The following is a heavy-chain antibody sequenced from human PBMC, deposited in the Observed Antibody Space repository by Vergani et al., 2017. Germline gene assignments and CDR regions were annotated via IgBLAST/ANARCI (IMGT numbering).Heavy chain of an antibody. V-gene: IGHV7-4-1*02. CDR2: INTNTGNP. D-gene: IGHD3-10*01. CDR1: GYTFTTYA. Sequence: QVQLVQSGSELKKPGASVKVSCKASGYTFTTYAMNWVRQAPGQGLEWMGWINTNTGNPTYAPGFTGRFVFSLDTSVSTTYLHISSLEPEDTAVYYCARDPRVREAPAGRFEYWGQGTLVTVSS. CDR3: ARDPRVREAPAGRFEY. J-gene: IGHJ4*02.